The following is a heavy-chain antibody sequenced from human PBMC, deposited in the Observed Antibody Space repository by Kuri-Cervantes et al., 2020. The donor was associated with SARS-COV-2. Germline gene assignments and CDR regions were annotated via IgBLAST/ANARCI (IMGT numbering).Heavy chain of an antibody. Sequence: GSLRLSCTVSGGSISSSNYYWGWIRQPPGKGLEWIRHIYYSENTYYNPSLKNRAIISVDTTKNQFSLKLSSVTAADTAVYYCARRKGSYYTPLIFDNWGQGTLVTVSS. CDR2: IYYSENT. J-gene: IGHJ4*02. CDR3: ARRKGSYYTPLIFDN. D-gene: IGHD3-10*01. CDR1: GGSISSSNYY. V-gene: IGHV4-39*07.